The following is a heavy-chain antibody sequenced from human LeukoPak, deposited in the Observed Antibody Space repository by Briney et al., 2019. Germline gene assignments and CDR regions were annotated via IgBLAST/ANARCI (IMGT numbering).Heavy chain of an antibody. D-gene: IGHD6-13*01. Sequence: SGTLSLTCTVSGGSISSYYWSWIRQPPGKGLEWIVYIYYRGSTSYNPSLNSRVIISVDTSKNQFSLRLSSVTTADTAVYYCARASISIAGPFDYWGQGTLVIVSS. J-gene: IGHJ4*02. V-gene: IGHV4-59*01. CDR1: GGSISSYY. CDR3: ARASISIAGPFDY. CDR2: IYYRGST.